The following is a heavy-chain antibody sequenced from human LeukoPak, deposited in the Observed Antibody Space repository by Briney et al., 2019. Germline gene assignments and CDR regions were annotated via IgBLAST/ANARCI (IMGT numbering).Heavy chain of an antibody. J-gene: IGHJ4*02. CDR3: ARDQYNVIDS. CDR2: INAENGDT. D-gene: IGHD1-14*01. V-gene: IGHV1-3*01. CDR1: GYRFIGYN. Sequence: GASVKVSCKASGYRFIGYNIDWVRQAPGQRPEWMGRINAENGDTKYSEKFQGRVTITMDTFASTSYMELSSLRSEDTAVYYCARDQYNVIDSWGQGTLVTVSS.